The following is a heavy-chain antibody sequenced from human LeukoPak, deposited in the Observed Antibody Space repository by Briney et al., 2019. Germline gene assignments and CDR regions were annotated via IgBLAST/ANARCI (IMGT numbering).Heavy chain of an antibody. CDR1: GGSISSSNYY. Sequence: RTSETLSLTCTVSGGSISSSNYYWAWIRQPPGKGLEWIGSIYYSGSTYYNSSLKSRVTISVDTSKNQFSLELSSVTAADTAVYSCARHGWLGVGGWYWGQGTLVTVSA. D-gene: IGHD6-19*01. J-gene: IGHJ4*02. V-gene: IGHV4-39*01. CDR3: ARHGWLGVGGWY. CDR2: IYYSGST.